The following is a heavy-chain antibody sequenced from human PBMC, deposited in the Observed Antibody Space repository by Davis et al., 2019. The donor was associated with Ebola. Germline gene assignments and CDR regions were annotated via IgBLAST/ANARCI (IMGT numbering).Heavy chain of an antibody. Sequence: GESLKISCAASGFTFSSYWMSWVRQAPGKGLEWVSGISSSGGSTYYADSVKGRFTISRDNSKNTLYLQMNSLRAEDTAVYYCAKEGLLWFGESPLGYWGQGTLVTVSS. D-gene: IGHD3-10*01. CDR1: GFTFSSYW. CDR3: AKEGLLWFGESPLGY. J-gene: IGHJ4*02. V-gene: IGHV3-23*01. CDR2: ISSSGGST.